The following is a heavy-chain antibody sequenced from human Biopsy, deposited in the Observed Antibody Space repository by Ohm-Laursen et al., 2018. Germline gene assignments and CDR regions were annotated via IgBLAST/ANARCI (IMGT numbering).Heavy chain of an antibody. CDR1: GYTFYSYG. J-gene: IGHJ3*01. Sequence: ASVKVSCKGSGYTFYSYGITWVRQAPGQGLEWMGWITADNTNSAQKFQGRLTMTTDISTSTAYMDLKGLRSDDTAIYYCARAFGGAYYSYAFDLWGQGTLVTVSS. V-gene: IGHV1-18*01. CDR2: ITADNT. CDR3: ARAFGGAYYSYAFDL. D-gene: IGHD2-21*02.